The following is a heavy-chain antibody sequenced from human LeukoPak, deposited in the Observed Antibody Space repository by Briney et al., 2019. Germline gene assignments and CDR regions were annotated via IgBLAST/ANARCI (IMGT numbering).Heavy chain of an antibody. V-gene: IGHV4-38-2*02. CDR1: GYSIRSSYY. D-gene: IGHD3-16*02. CDR2: IYHSGST. CDR3: ARDRREDYVWGSYPLI. Sequence: PSETLSLTCTVSGYSIRSSYYWGWIRQPPGNGLEWIGSIYHSGSTYFNPSLKSRVTISVDTSKNQFSLKLSSVTAADTAVYYCARDRREDYVWGSYPLIWGQGTLVTVSS. J-gene: IGHJ4*02.